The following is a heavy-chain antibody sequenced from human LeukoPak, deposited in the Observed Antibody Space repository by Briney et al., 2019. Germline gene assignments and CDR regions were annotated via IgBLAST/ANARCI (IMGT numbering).Heavy chain of an antibody. CDR1: GFTFSDYY. V-gene: IGHV3-11*01. J-gene: IGHJ5*02. D-gene: IGHD6-13*01. CDR3: AKGTSGAAAAATFDP. Sequence: KAGGSLRLSCAASGFTFSDYYMSWIRQAPGKGLEWVSYISSSGSTIYYADSVKGRFTISRDNAKNSLYLQMNSLRAEDTAVYYCAKGTSGAAAAATFDPWGQGTLVTVSS. CDR2: ISSSGSTI.